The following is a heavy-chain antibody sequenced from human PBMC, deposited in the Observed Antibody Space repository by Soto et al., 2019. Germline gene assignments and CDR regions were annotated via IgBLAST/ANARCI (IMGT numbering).Heavy chain of an antibody. D-gene: IGHD2-15*01. CDR3: ARAELVVVAATPNYYYYGMDV. V-gene: IGHV3-74*01. CDR2: INSDGSST. CDR1: VFTFSSYW. J-gene: IGHJ6*02. Sequence: PWWSLRLSCSASVFTFSSYWMHWFRQAPGKGLVWVSRINSDGSSTSYADSVKGRFTISRDNAKNTLYLQMNSLRAEDTAVYYCARAELVVVAATPNYYYYGMDVWGQGTTVTVSS.